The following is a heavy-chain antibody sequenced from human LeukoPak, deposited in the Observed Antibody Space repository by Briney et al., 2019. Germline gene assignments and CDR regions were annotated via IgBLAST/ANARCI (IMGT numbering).Heavy chain of an antibody. CDR1: GDSDSCNSAA. Sequence: SQTLSRTCAISGDSDSCNSAAWHWPRQSPSRSLELLARTYYRSKWYNDYAVSVKSRITINSDTSKNQLSLQLNSVTPEDTAVYYCARAITIFKSVAFDIWGQGTMVTVSS. CDR2: TYYRSKWYN. J-gene: IGHJ3*02. D-gene: IGHD3-3*01. CDR3: ARAITIFKSVAFDI. V-gene: IGHV6-1*01.